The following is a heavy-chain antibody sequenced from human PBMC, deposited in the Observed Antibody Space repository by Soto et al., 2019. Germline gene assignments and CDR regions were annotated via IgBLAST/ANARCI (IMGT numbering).Heavy chain of an antibody. CDR1: GDRVSSNSAT. Sequence: SQTLSLTCAISGDRVSSNSATWNWIRQSPSRGLEWLGRTYYRSQWYYVYAVSVKSRISINPDTSKILFSLQLDSLTPVDTAVYFCVRLIGNSWLDQWGQGTLVTVSS. V-gene: IGHV6-1*01. J-gene: IGHJ4*02. CDR2: TYYRSQWYY. CDR3: VRLIGNSWLDQ. D-gene: IGHD2-15*01.